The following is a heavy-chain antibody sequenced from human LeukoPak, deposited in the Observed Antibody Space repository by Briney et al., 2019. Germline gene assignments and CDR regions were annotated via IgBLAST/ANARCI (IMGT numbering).Heavy chain of an antibody. J-gene: IGHJ4*02. CDR3: ARDTYGSGSYSGY. CDR2: ISSSSSYI. Sequence: GGSLRLSCAASGFTFSSYSMNWVRQAPGKGLEWVSSISSSSSYIYYADSVKGRFTISRDNAENSLYLQMNSLRAEDTAVYYCARDTYGSGSYSGYWGQGTLSPSPQ. CDR1: GFTFSSYS. V-gene: IGHV3-21*01. D-gene: IGHD3-10*01.